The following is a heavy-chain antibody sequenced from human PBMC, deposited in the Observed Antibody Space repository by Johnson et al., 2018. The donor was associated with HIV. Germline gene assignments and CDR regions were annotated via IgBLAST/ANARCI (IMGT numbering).Heavy chain of an antibody. CDR3: ARERIGYSSSGDAFDI. CDR2: ISGSGGST. V-gene: IGHV3-53*01. J-gene: IGHJ3*02. CDR1: GFIVGANY. Sequence: VQLVESGGGLIQPGGSLRLSCAASGFIVGANYMSWVRQAPGKGLEWVSVISGSGGSTTYADSVKGRFPLSRDNAKNTLYLQMNSLRAEDTAVYYCARERIGYSSSGDAFDIWGQGTMVTVSS. D-gene: IGHD6-13*01.